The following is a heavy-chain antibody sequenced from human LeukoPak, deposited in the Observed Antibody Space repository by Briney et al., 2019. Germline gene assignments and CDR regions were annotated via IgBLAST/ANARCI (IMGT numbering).Heavy chain of an antibody. CDR2: IYHSGST. CDR1: GGSISSGGYS. CDR3: ASNVDTAMVTRDY. J-gene: IGHJ4*02. D-gene: IGHD5-18*01. Sequence: PSETLSLTCAVSGGSISSGGYSWSWIRQPPGKGLEWIGYIYHSGSTYYNPSLKSRVTISVDRSKNQFSVKLSSVTAADTAVYYCASNVDTAMVTRDYWGQGTLVTVSS. V-gene: IGHV4-30-2*01.